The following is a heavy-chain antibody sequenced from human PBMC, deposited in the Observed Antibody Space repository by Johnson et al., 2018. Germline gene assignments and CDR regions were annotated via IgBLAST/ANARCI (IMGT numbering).Heavy chain of an antibody. CDR3: SRDRRYYDLWSGNDYFYYGMDV. D-gene: IGHD3-3*01. Sequence: QVQLVQSGGGVVQPGGSLRLSCAASGFIFTKYGMHWVRQAPGKGLEWVANIYFDGSDKYYADSVKGRFVISRDNSRNILYLQMNSLRADDTAVYYCSRDRRYYDLWSGNDYFYYGMDVWGQGTTVTVSS. V-gene: IGHV3-33*01. CDR2: IYFDGSDK. CDR1: GFIFTKYG. J-gene: IGHJ6*02.